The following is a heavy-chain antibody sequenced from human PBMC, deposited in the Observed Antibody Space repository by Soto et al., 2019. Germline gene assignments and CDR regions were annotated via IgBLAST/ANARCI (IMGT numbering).Heavy chain of an antibody. CDR1: RFTFNSYW. CDR3: ARDKGYLDY. D-gene: IGHD2-2*01. J-gene: IGHJ4*02. V-gene: IGHV3-7*01. CDR2: INQDGSEK. Sequence: EVQLVESGGGLVQPGGSLRLSCAASRFTFNSYWMSWVRQAPGEGLEWVANINQDGSEKFYVDSVKGRFTISRDNAKNSLYLQMNSLRDEDTAVYYCARDKGYLDYWGQGTLVTVSS.